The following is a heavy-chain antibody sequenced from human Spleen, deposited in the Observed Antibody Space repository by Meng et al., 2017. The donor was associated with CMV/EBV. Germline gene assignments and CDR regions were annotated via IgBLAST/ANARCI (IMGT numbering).Heavy chain of an antibody. V-gene: IGHV3-23*01. Sequence: GESLKISCAASGFTFSSYAMSWVRQAPGKGLEWVSVISGSGGGTYYADSVKGRFTISRDNAKNSLFLQMDSLRAEDTAVYYCVRDAYKNFWSGVHWGRGILVTVSS. CDR3: VRDAYKNFWSGVH. CDR1: GFTFSSYA. J-gene: IGHJ4*02. CDR2: ISGSGGGT. D-gene: IGHD3-3*02.